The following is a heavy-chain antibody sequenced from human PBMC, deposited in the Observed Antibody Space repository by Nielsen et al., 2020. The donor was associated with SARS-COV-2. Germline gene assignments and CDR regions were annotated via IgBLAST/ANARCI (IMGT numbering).Heavy chain of an antibody. Sequence: GESLKISCAASGFTFSSYGMHWVRQAPGKGLEWVAVISYDGSNKYYADSVKGRFTISRDNSKSTLYLQMNRLRAEDTAVYYCAKLRAGGSGDFDYWGRGTLVTVSS. D-gene: IGHD3-10*01. CDR3: AKLRAGGSGDFDY. CDR2: ISYDGSNK. CDR1: GFTFSSYG. V-gene: IGHV3-30*18. J-gene: IGHJ4*02.